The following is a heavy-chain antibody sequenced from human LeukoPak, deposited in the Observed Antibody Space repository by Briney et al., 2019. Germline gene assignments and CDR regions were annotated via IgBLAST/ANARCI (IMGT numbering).Heavy chain of an antibody. Sequence: GGSLRLSCAASGFTFSSYGMSWVRQAPGKGLEWVSAISGSGGSTYYADSVKGRFTISRDNSKNTLYLQMNSLRAEDTAVYYCAKETSLWFGEAQFDYWGQGTLVTVSS. J-gene: IGHJ4*02. CDR2: ISGSGGST. V-gene: IGHV3-23*01. CDR3: AKETSLWFGEAQFDY. CDR1: GFTFSSYG. D-gene: IGHD3-10*01.